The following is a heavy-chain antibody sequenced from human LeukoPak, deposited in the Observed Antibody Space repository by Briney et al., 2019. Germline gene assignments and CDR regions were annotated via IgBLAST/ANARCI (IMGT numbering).Heavy chain of an antibody. J-gene: IGHJ4*02. Sequence: GGSLRLSCAASGFTVSSNYMSWVRQAPGKGLEWVSVIYSGGSTYYADSVKGRFTISRDNSKNTLYLQMNSLRAEDTAVYYCARDRGSYYGLDYWGQGTLVTVSS. CDR1: GFTVSSNY. CDR3: ARDRGSYYGLDY. D-gene: IGHD1-26*01. V-gene: IGHV3-66*02. CDR2: IYSGGST.